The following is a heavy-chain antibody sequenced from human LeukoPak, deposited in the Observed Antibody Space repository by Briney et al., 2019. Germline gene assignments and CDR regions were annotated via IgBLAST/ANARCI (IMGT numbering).Heavy chain of an antibody. CDR2: INHSGST. Sequence: SETLSLTCAVYGGSFSGYYWSWIRQPPGKGREWIGEINHSGSTNYNPSLKSRVTISVDTSKIQFSLKLSSVTAAGTAVYYCARVNGLPYYFDYWAREPWSPSPQ. CDR3: ARVNGLPYYFDY. D-gene: IGHD3-16*01. V-gene: IGHV4-34*01. CDR1: GGSFSGYY. J-gene: IGHJ4*02.